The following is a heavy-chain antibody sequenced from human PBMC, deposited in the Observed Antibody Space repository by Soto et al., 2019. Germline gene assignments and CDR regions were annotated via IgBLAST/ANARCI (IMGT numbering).Heavy chain of an antibody. D-gene: IGHD3-9*01. Sequence: LRLSCAASGFTVNSNYMSWVRQAPGKGLEWVSVIYSDGSTYYADSVKGRFIISRDNSNNTLYFQMNSLRAEDTAVYYCATLTKYDILPGFYPCWGRGTLDTVSS. CDR1: GFTVNSNY. V-gene: IGHV3-66*01. CDR2: IYSDGST. J-gene: IGHJ4*02. CDR3: ATLTKYDILPGFYPC.